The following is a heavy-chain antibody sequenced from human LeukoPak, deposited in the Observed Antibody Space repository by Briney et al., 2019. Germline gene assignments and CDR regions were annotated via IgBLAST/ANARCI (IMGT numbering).Heavy chain of an antibody. D-gene: IGHD3-9*01. CDR3: ARDGSTYYDILTGYYQYRGYFDY. CDR1: GFTFSSYS. CDR2: ISSSYI. Sequence: GGSLRLSCAASGFTFSSYSMNWVRQAPGKGLEWVSSISSSYIYYADSVKGRFTISRDNAKNSLYLQMNSLRAEDTAVYYCARDGSTYYDILTGYYQYRGYFDYWGQGTLVTVSS. V-gene: IGHV3-21*01. J-gene: IGHJ4*02.